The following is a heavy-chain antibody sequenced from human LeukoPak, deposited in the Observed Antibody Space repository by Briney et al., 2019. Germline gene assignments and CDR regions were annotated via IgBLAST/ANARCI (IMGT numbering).Heavy chain of an antibody. CDR2: ISSSSSYI. V-gene: IGHV3-21*01. CDR1: GFTFSSYS. CDR3: AREMYSGSSGYYFDY. D-gene: IGHD1-26*01. J-gene: IGHJ4*02. Sequence: GGSLRLSCAASGFTFSSYSMNWVRQAPGKGLEWVSSISSSSSYIYYADSVKGRFTISRDNAKNSLYLQMNSLRAEDTAVYYCAREMYSGSSGYYFDYWGQGTLVTVSS.